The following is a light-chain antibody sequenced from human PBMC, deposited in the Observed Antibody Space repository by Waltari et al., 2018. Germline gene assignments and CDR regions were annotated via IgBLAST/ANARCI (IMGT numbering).Light chain of an antibody. Sequence: SVLTQSPSVSAAPGQKVTIPCSGRSTNIGGNFVAWYQQFPGSAPKLLIDETDKRPSGIPDRFSGSKSGTSATLGITGLQAGDEADYYCGTWDSSLSGVVFGGGTKVTVL. CDR1: STNIGGNF. CDR2: ETD. V-gene: IGLV1-51*02. CDR3: GTWDSSLSGVV. J-gene: IGLJ2*01.